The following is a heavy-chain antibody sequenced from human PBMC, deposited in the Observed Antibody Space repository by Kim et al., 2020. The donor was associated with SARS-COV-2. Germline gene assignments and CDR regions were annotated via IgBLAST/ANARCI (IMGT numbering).Heavy chain of an antibody. Sequence: WYNDYAVSVKSRITINPDTSKNQFSLQLNSVTPEDTAVYYCARDFAGLGYWGQGTLVTVSS. CDR3: ARDFAGLGY. V-gene: IGHV6-1*01. D-gene: IGHD2-21*01. CDR2: WYN. J-gene: IGHJ4*02.